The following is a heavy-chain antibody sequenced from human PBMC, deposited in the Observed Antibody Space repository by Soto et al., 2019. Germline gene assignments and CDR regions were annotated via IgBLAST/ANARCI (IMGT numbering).Heavy chain of an antibody. V-gene: IGHV1-24*01. CDR1: GYTLTELS. D-gene: IGHD2-15*01. J-gene: IGHJ6*02. CDR3: ASRGGNLWGGYYYYGMDV. CDR2: FDPEDGET. Sequence: ASVKVSCKVSGYTLTELSMHWVRQAPGKGLEWMGGFDPEDGETIYAQKFQGRVTMTEDTSTDTAYMELSSLRSEDTAVYYCASRGGNLWGGYYYYGMDVWGQGTTVTVSS.